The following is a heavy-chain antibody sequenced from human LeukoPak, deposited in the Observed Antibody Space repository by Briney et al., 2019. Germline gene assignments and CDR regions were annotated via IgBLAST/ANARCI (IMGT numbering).Heavy chain of an antibody. CDR3: AREGDSSGSPFDY. Sequence: GGSLRLSCAASGFTFSSYAMHWVRQAPGKGLEWVAVISYDGSNKYYADSVKGRFTISRDNSKNTLYLQMNSLRAEDTAVYYCAREGDSSGSPFDYWGQGTLVTDSS. CDR2: ISYDGSNK. CDR1: GFTFSSYA. V-gene: IGHV3-30*04. D-gene: IGHD3-22*01. J-gene: IGHJ4*02.